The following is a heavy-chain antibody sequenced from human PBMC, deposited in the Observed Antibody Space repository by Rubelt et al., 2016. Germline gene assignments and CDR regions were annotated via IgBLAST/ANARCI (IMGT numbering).Heavy chain of an antibody. CDR2: INHSGST. Sequence: SWIRQPPGKGLEWIGEINHSGSTNYNPSLKSRVTISVDTSKNQFSLKLSSVTAADTAVYYCARQALYCTNGVCHCDYWGQGTLVTVSS. D-gene: IGHD2-8*01. J-gene: IGHJ4*02. V-gene: IGHV4-34*01. CDR3: ARQALYCTNGVCHCDY.